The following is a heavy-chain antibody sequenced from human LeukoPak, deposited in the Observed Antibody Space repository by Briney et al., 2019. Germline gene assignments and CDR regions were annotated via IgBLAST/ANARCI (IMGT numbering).Heavy chain of an antibody. D-gene: IGHD3-10*01. J-gene: IGHJ4*02. CDR3: VRDQGTMVRGGTPLAVR. Sequence: GASVKASCKASGYTFTGYYMHWVRQAPGQGLEWMGWINPNSGGTNYAQKFQGRVTMTRDTSISTAYMELSRLRSDDTAVYYCVRDQGTMVRGGTPLAVRWGQGTLVTVSS. CDR1: GYTFTGYY. CDR2: INPNSGGT. V-gene: IGHV1-2*02.